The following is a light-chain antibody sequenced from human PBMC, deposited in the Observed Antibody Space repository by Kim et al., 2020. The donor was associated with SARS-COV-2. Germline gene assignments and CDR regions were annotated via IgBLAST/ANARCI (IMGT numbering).Light chain of an antibody. CDR1: SGNSSYA. CDR3: QTWGTGV. V-gene: IGLV4-69*01. J-gene: IGLJ3*02. CDR2: LNSDGSH. Sequence: LGASVKLTCTRSSGNSSYAIEWHQQQPEKGPRYLMKLNSDGSHSKGDGIPDRFSGSSSGAERYLTISSLQSEDEADYYCQTWGTGVFGGGTQLTVL.